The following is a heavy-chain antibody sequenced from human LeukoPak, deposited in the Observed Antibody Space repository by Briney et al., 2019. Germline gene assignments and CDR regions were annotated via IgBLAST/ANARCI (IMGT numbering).Heavy chain of an antibody. CDR1: GYTFTSYY. Sequence: ASVKVSCKASGYTFTSYYIHWVRQAPGQGLEWMGIIDPSGGTTGYAQKFQGRVTMTRDTSTSTVYMELSSLRSDDTAVYYCARAHCSGGACPNWLDPWGQGTLVTVSP. CDR3: ARAHCSGGACPNWLDP. CDR2: IDPSGGTT. V-gene: IGHV1-46*01. D-gene: IGHD2-15*01. J-gene: IGHJ5*02.